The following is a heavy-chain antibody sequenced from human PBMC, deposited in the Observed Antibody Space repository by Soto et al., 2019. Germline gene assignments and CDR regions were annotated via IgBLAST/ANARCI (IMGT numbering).Heavy chain of an antibody. CDR1: GFTFSSYG. J-gene: IGHJ6*03. V-gene: IGHV3-33*01. CDR3: ALTSSEVLRYFDWLSPYYMEV. CDR2: IWYDGSNK. D-gene: IGHD3-9*01. Sequence: PGGSLRLSCAASGFTFSSYGMHWVRQAPGKGLEWVAVIWYDGSNKYYADSVKGRFTISRDNSKNTLYLQMNSLRDEDTAVYYCALTSSEVLRYFDWLSPYYMEVWGKGTTVTVSS.